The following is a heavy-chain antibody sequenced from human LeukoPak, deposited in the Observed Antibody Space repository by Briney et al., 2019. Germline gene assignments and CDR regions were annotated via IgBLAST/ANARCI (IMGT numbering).Heavy chain of an antibody. CDR3: ARLTGYCSGGSCYLLY. D-gene: IGHD2-15*01. CDR2: IYPGDSDT. J-gene: IGHJ4*02. CDR1: GYSFTSYW. V-gene: IGHV5-51*01. Sequence: GESLQISCQGSGYSFTSYWIGWVRQMPGKGLEWMGIIYPGDSDTRYSPSFQGQVTISADKSISTAYLQWSSLKASDTAMYYCARLTGYCSGGSCYLLYWGQGTLVTVSS.